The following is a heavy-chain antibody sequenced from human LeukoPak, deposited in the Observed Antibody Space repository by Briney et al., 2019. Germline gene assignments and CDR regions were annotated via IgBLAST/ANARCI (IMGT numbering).Heavy chain of an antibody. Sequence: PGGSLRLSCAASGFSISIYAMTWVRRAPGKGLEWVSAITGGGDTTYYADSVKGRFTISRDNSKNTLYLQMNNLRAEDTAIYYCAKAANYDILTGYYLDYWGQGTLVTVSS. J-gene: IGHJ4*02. CDR3: AKAANYDILTGYYLDY. D-gene: IGHD3-9*01. CDR2: ITGGGDTT. CDR1: GFSISIYA. V-gene: IGHV3-23*01.